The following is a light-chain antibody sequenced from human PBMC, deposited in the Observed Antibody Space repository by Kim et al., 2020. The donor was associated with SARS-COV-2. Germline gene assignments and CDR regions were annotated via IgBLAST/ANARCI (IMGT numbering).Light chain of an antibody. CDR3: QSYDSSLSGWV. V-gene: IGLV1-40*01. Sequence: QRVTIHCTGRNSNIAAGYKVHWYQPLPGTAPTLLIFGNNNRPSGVPDRVSGSTSGTSASLAITGLQAEDEAYYFCQSYDSSLSGWVFGGGTQLTVL. CDR1: NSNIAAGYK. J-gene: IGLJ3*02. CDR2: GNN.